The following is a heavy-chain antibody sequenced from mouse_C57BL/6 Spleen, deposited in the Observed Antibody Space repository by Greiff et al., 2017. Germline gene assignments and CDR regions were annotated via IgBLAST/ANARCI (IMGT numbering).Heavy chain of an antibody. CDR2: IHPNSGST. J-gene: IGHJ2*01. CDR3: AGITTVVRDY. Sequence: VQLQQPGAELVKPGTSVKLSCKASGYTFTSYWMPWVKQRPGQGLEWIGMIHPNSGSTNYNEKFKSKATLTVDKSSSTAYMQLSSLTSEDSAVYYCAGITTVVRDYWGQGTTLTVSS. CDR1: GYTFTSYW. D-gene: IGHD1-1*01. V-gene: IGHV1-64*01.